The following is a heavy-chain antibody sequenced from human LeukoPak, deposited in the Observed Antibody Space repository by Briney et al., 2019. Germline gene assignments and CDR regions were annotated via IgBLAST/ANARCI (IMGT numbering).Heavy chain of an antibody. V-gene: IGHV1-69*05. CDR2: IIPIFGTA. CDR1: GGTFSSYA. D-gene: IGHD3-22*01. J-gene: IGHJ5*02. Sequence: ASVKVSCKASGGTFSSYAISWVRPAPGQGLEWMGGIIPIFGTANYAQKFQGRVTTTTDESTSTAYMELSSLRSEDTAVYYCARDLMPYYYDSSGSPNWFDPWGQGTLVTVSS. CDR3: ARDLMPYYYDSSGSPNWFDP.